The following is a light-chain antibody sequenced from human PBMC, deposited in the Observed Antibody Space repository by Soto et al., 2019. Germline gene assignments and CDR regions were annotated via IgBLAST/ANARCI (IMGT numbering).Light chain of an antibody. CDR2: AAS. CDR3: QQSYSTPLLT. Sequence: DIQMTQSPSSLSASVGDRVTITCRASQSISSYLNWYQQKPGKAPKLLIYAASSLQSGVPSRFSGSGSGTDFTLTISSQQSEDVATYYCQQSYSTPLLTFGGGNKVEIK. CDR1: QSISSY. V-gene: IGKV1-39*01. J-gene: IGKJ4*01.